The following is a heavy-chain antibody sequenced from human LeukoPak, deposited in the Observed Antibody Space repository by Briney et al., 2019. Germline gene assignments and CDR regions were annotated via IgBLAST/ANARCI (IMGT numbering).Heavy chain of an antibody. CDR1: GYTFTSYD. CDR3: ARVGYYDSSGYYSPQKAFDY. D-gene: IGHD3-22*01. J-gene: IGHJ4*02. CDR2: MNPNSGNT. V-gene: IGHV1-8*01. Sequence: GASVKVSCKASGYTFTSYDINWVRQATGQGLEWMGWMNPNSGNTGYAQKFQGRVTMTRNTSISTACMELSSLRSEDTAVYYCARVGYYDSSGYYSPQKAFDYWGQGTLVTVSS.